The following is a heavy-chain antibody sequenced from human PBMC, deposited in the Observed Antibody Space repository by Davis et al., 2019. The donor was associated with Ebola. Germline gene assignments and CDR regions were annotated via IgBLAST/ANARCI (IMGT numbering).Heavy chain of an antibody. D-gene: IGHD6-13*01. J-gene: IGHJ4*02. V-gene: IGHV4-59*02. CDR2: IYYSGST. CDR1: GGSVSNYY. CDR3: ARGVWTRGIAAAGQFDY. Sequence: MPGGSLRLSCTVSGGSVSNYYWSWIRQPPGKGLEWIGYIYYSGSTNYNPSLKSRVTISVDTSKNQFSLKLSSVTAADTAVYYCARGVWTRGIAAAGQFDYWGQGTLVTVSS.